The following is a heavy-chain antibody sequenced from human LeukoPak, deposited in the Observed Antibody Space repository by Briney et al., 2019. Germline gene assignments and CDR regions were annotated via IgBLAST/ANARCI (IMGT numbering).Heavy chain of an antibody. V-gene: IGHV1-2*02. Sequence: ASVKVSCKASGYTFTGYYMHWVRQAPGQGLEWMGWINPNSGGTNYAQKFQGRVTMTRDTSISTAYMELSRLRSDDTAVYYCARDRGIAVAGTIDYWGQGTLVTVSS. J-gene: IGHJ4*02. CDR1: GYTFTGYY. D-gene: IGHD6-19*01. CDR3: ARDRGIAVAGTIDY. CDR2: INPNSGGT.